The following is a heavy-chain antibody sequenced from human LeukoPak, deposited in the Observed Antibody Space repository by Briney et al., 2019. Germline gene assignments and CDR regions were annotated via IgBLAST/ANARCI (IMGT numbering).Heavy chain of an antibody. V-gene: IGHV3-53*01. J-gene: IGHJ4*02. Sequence: GGSLRLSCAASGFTVSSNYMSWVRQAPGKGLEWVSVIYSGGSTYYADSVKGRFTISRDNSKNTLYLQMNSLRAEDTAVYYCARDAHVLRFLEWLLDYWGQGTLVTVSS. CDR1: GFTVSSNY. CDR2: IYSGGST. D-gene: IGHD3-3*01. CDR3: ARDAHVLRFLEWLLDY.